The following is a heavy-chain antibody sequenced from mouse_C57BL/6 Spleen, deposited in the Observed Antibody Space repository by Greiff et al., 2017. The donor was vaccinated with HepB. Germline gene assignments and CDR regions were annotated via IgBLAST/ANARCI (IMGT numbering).Heavy chain of an antibody. J-gene: IGHJ2*01. D-gene: IGHD4-1*02. V-gene: IGHV1-82*01. CDR2: IYPGDGDT. CDR1: GYAFSSSW. CDR3: ARYQLYFDY. Sequence: QVQLKQSGPELVKPGASVKISCTASGYAFSSSWMNWVKQRPGKGLEWIGRIYPGDGDTNYNVKFKGKATLTADKSSSTAYMQLSSLTSEDSAVYFCARYQLYFDYWGQGTTLTVSS.